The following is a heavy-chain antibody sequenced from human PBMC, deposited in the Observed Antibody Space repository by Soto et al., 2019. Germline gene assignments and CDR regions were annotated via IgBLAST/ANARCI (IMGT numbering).Heavy chain of an antibody. V-gene: IGHV1-69*06. D-gene: IGHD2-15*01. CDR1: GGPFSSYA. Sequence: QVQLVQSGAEVKKPGSSVKVSCTASGGPFSSYAINWVRQAPGQGHEWMGVITPMFGAPNYAQNFKGRINITADKSTNTAYMELSRLTSGDTAVYFCARVFTGSGFDPWGQGTLVTVSS. CDR3: ARVFTGSGFDP. J-gene: IGHJ5*02. CDR2: ITPMFGAP.